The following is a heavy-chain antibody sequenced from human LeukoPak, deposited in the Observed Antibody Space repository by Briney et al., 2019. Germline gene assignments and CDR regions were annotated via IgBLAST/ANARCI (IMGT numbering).Heavy chain of an antibody. J-gene: IGHJ4*02. V-gene: IGHV3-74*01. CDR2: INSDGSDT. CDR3: AREFGSGY. Sequence: PGGSLRLSCAASGFTLSSYWMHWVRQAPGKGLVWVSRINSDGSDTRYAGSVKGRFTISRDNAKNTLYVQMNSLRAEDTAVYYCAREFGSGYWGQGTLVTVSS. D-gene: IGHD3-10*01. CDR1: GFTLSSYW.